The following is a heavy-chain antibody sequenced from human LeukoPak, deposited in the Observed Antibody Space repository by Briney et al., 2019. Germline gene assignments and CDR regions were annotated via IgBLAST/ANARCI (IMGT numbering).Heavy chain of an antibody. CDR2: IKHNSGGT. CDR1: GYTFTGYY. J-gene: IGHJ4*02. V-gene: IGHV1-2*02. CDR3: ASYNWNSAGLRR. D-gene: IGHD1-7*01. Sequence: ASVKVSCTASGYTFTGYYMHWVRQAPGQGLEWMGWIKHNSGGTNYAQKFQGRVTMTRGTSISKAYMELSRLRSDDTAVYYCASYNWNSAGLRRWGQGTLVTVSS.